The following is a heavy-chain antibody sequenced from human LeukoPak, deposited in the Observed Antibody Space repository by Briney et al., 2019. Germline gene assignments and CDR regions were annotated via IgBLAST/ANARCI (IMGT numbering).Heavy chain of an antibody. Sequence: PSETLSLTCTVSGGSISSSSYYWGWIRQPPGKGLEWIGSIYYSGSTYYNPSLKSRVTISVDTSKNQFSLKLSSVTAADTAVYYCARDGVGRYCSSTSCSKNYFDYWGQGTLVTVSS. V-gene: IGHV4-39*07. CDR2: IYYSGST. D-gene: IGHD2-2*01. J-gene: IGHJ4*02. CDR3: ARDGVGRYCSSTSCSKNYFDY. CDR1: GGSISSSSYY.